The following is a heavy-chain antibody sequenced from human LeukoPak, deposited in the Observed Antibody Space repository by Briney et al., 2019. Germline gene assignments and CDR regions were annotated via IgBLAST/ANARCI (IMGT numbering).Heavy chain of an antibody. CDR1: GFTFSSNA. J-gene: IGHJ4*02. Sequence: GSLRLSCAASGFTFSSNAMIWVRQAPGKGLEWIGSTYYSGSTYYNPSLKSRVTMSVDTSKNQFSLKLSSVHAADTAVYYCARRDSSGVVPRWDYWGQGTLVTVSS. D-gene: IGHD6-19*01. V-gene: IGHV4-39*01. CDR2: TYYSGST. CDR3: ARRDSSGVVPRWDY.